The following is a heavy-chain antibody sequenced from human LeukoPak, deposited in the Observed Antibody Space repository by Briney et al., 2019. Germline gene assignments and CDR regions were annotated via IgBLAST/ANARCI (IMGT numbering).Heavy chain of an antibody. Sequence: SQTLSLTCAVSGGSISSGGYSWSWIRQPPGKGLEWIGYISHSESAYYSPSLESRITISVDRSKNQFSLKLKSVTAADTAIYYCARDGGTTSNPSHDTFAIWGQGTMVAVSS. J-gene: IGHJ3*02. V-gene: IGHV4-30-2*01. CDR3: ARDGGTTSNPSHDTFAI. CDR2: ISHSESA. D-gene: IGHD4-11*01. CDR1: GGSISSGGYS.